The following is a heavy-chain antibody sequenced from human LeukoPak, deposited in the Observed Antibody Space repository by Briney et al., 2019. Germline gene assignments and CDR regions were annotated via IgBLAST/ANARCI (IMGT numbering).Heavy chain of an antibody. V-gene: IGHV4-59*11. CDR1: GGSISSLY. Sequence: SETLSLSCSVSGGSISSLYWCWIRQPPGKGLEWIGYIYYSGSTNYNPSLKSRVTISVDTSKNQFSLNLTSVTAADTAVYYCARCNSNYVCWFDLWGQGTLVTVSS. CDR3: ARCNSNYVCWFDL. J-gene: IGHJ5*02. D-gene: IGHD4-11*01. CDR2: IYYSGST.